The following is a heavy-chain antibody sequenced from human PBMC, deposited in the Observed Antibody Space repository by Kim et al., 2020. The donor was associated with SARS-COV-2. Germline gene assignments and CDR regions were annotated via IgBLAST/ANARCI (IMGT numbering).Heavy chain of an antibody. J-gene: IGHJ4*02. CDR3: ARDLGGSGSQNPY. V-gene: IGHV4-31*02. D-gene: IGHD3-10*01. Sequence: YTPSLKSRVTISVDTPKNQFPRKLSSVTAADTAVYYCARDLGGSGSQNPYWGQGTLVTVSS.